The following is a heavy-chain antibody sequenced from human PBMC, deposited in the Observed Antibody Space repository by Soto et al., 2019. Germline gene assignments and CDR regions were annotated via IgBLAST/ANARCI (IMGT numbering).Heavy chain of an antibody. CDR3: ATGYCTNGVCYTRTLSGMDV. Sequence: PSETLSLTCAVYGGSFSGSYWSWIRQPPGKGLEWIGEINHSGSTNYNPSLKSRVTISVDTSKNQFSLKLSSVTAADTAVYYCATGYCTNGVCYTRTLSGMDVWGQGTTVTV. V-gene: IGHV4-34*01. J-gene: IGHJ6*02. D-gene: IGHD2-8*01. CDR1: GGSFSGSY. CDR2: INHSGST.